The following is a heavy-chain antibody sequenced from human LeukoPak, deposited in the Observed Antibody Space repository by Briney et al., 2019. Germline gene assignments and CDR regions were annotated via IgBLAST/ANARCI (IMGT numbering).Heavy chain of an antibody. Sequence: SVKVSCKASGGTFSSYTISWVRQAPGQGLEWMGRIIPILGIANYAQKFQGRVTITADKSTSTAYMALSSLRSEDTAVYYCARDRSRGSYNWFDPWGQGTLVTVSS. D-gene: IGHD3-10*01. V-gene: IGHV1-69*04. CDR1: GGTFSSYT. J-gene: IGHJ5*02. CDR3: ARDRSRGSYNWFDP. CDR2: IIPILGIA.